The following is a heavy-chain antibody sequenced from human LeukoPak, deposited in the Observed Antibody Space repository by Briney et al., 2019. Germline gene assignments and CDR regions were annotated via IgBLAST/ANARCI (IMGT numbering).Heavy chain of an antibody. Sequence: SETPSLTCAVSGGSISSSNWWSWVRQPPGKGLEWIGEIYHSGSTNYNPSLKSRVTISVDKSKNQFSLKLSSVTAADTAVYYCARTDYGDYGDDYWGQGTLVTVSS. D-gene: IGHD4-17*01. CDR1: GGSISSSNW. J-gene: IGHJ4*02. V-gene: IGHV4-4*02. CDR2: IYHSGST. CDR3: ARTDYGDYGDDY.